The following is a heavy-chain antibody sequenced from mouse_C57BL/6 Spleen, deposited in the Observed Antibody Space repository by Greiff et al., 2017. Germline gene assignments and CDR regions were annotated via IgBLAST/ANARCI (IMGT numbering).Heavy chain of an antibody. V-gene: IGHV1-9*01. Sequence: VKLQESGAELMKPGASVTLSCKATGYTFTGYWIEWVKQRPGHGLEWLGVILPGSGSSNYNEKFKGKGPFTADTSSTTAYMQLSSLMTDDSAIYYCAGDGSRGAWFAYWGQGTLVTVSA. D-gene: IGHD1-1*01. J-gene: IGHJ3*01. CDR1: GYTFTGYW. CDR3: AGDGSRGAWFAY. CDR2: ILPGSGSS.